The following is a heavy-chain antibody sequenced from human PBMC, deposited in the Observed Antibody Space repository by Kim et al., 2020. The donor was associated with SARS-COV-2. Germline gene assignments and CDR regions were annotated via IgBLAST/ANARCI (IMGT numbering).Heavy chain of an antibody. Sequence: PSLKSRVTISVDTSKNQFSLKLSSVTAADTAVYYCARGITTGTTSYYFDYWGQGTLVTVSS. V-gene: IGHV4-34*01. CDR3: ARGITTGTTSYYFDY. D-gene: IGHD1-1*01. J-gene: IGHJ4*02.